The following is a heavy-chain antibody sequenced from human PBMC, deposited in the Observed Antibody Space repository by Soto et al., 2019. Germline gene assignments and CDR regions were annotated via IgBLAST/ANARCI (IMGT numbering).Heavy chain of an antibody. V-gene: IGHV2-5*02. J-gene: IGHJ4*02. CDR1: GFSLSTSGVG. D-gene: IGHD3-3*01. CDR2: IYWDDDK. Sequence: SGPTLVNPTQTLTLTCTYSGFSLSTSGVGVGWIRQPPGKALEWLALIYWDDDKRYSPSLKSRLTITKDTSKNQVVLTMTNMDPVDTATYYCAHSPNYDFWSGYLFDYWGQGTLVTVSS. CDR3: AHSPNYDFWSGYLFDY.